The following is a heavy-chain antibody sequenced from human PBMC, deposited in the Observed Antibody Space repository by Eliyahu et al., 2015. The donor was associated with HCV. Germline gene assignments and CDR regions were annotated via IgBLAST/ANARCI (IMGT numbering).Heavy chain of an antibody. CDR3: ARNYYDSSGLWYFDL. D-gene: IGHD3-22*01. CDR2: MYSSGTT. CDR1: GGSISPYY. Sequence: QVQLQESGPRLVKPSETLSLTCTVSGGSISPYYWSWIRQPAGKALEWIGRMYSSGTTNYNPSLKSRVSMSVDTSKNQFSLRLSSVTAADTAVYYCARNYYDSSGLWYFDLWGRGTLVTVSS. V-gene: IGHV4-4*07. J-gene: IGHJ2*01.